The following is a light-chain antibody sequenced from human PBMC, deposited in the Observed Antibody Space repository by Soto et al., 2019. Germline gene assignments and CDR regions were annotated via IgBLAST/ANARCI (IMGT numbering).Light chain of an antibody. J-gene: IGLJ1*01. Sequence: QSALTQPASGSGSPGQSITLSCTGTSSGIGHYDYVSWYQQHPGKAPKLMIYHVTYRPSGISNRYSGSKSGNSASLTISGLQADDEADYYCCSLTTSHTYVFGSGTKLTVL. CDR3: CSLTTSHTYV. CDR1: SSGIGHYDY. V-gene: IGLV2-14*03. CDR2: HVT.